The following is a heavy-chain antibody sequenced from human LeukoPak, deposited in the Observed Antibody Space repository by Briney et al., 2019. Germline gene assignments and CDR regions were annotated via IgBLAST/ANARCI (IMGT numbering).Heavy chain of an antibody. V-gene: IGHV1-2*06. Sequence: ASVKVSCKASGYTFTGYYMHWVRQAPGQGLEWMGRINPNSGGTNYAQKFQGRATMTRDTSISTAYMELSRLRSDDTAVYYCARVRGGIGAFDIWGQGTMVTASS. J-gene: IGHJ3*02. D-gene: IGHD3-10*01. CDR2: INPNSGGT. CDR3: ARVRGGIGAFDI. CDR1: GYTFTGYY.